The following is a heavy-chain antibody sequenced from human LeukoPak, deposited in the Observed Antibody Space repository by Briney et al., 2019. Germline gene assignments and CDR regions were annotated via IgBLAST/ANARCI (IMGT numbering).Heavy chain of an antibody. CDR2: INWNGVDA. V-gene: IGHV3-20*04. CDR1: GSTFDDYG. CDR3: AAGQNDY. J-gene: IGHJ4*02. Sequence: GGSLRLSCAASGSTFDDYGMTWVRQAPGKGLEWVAGINWNGVDAGYADSVRGRFTISRDNAKNSLYLQMNSLRAEDTAVYYCAAGQNDYWGQGTLVTVSS.